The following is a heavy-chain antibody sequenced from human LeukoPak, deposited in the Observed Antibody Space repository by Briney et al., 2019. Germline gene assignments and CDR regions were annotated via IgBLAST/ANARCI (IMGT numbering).Heavy chain of an antibody. V-gene: IGHV4-39*01. Sequence: SETLSLTCTVSGGSISSSSYYWGWIRQPPGKGLEWIGSIYYSGSTYYNPSLKSRVTISVDTSKNQFSLKLSSVTAADTAVYYCARRPTYSYGRYYYYYGMDVWGQGTTVTVSS. CDR2: IYYSGST. CDR1: GGSISSSSYY. J-gene: IGHJ6*02. D-gene: IGHD5-18*01. CDR3: ARRPTYSYGRYYYYYGMDV.